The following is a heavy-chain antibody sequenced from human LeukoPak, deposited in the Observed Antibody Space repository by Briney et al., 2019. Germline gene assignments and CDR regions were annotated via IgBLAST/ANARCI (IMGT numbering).Heavy chain of an antibody. CDR3: AKVCDSSGYYLGWFDP. J-gene: IGHJ5*02. V-gene: IGHV3-23*01. Sequence: GGTLRLSCAASGFTFSSYGMSWVRQAPGKGLEWVSAISGSGGSTYYADSVKGRFTISRDNSKNTLYLQMNSLRAEDTAVYYCAKVCDSSGYYLGWFDPWGQGTLVTVSS. CDR2: ISGSGGST. CDR1: GFTFSSYG. D-gene: IGHD3-22*01.